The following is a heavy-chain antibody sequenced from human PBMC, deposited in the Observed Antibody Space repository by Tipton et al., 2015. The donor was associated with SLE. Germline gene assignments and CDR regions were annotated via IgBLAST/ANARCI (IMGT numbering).Heavy chain of an antibody. CDR1: GFTFSSYS. CDR3: AKSDSSSCPLDY. D-gene: IGHD6-13*01. Sequence: SLRLSCAASGFTFSSYSMNWVRQAPGKGLEWVSSISSSSSYIYYADSVKGRFTISRDNAKNSLYLQMNSLRAEDTAVYYCAKSDSSSCPLDYWGQGTLVTVSS. CDR2: ISSSSSYI. V-gene: IGHV3-21*01. J-gene: IGHJ4*02.